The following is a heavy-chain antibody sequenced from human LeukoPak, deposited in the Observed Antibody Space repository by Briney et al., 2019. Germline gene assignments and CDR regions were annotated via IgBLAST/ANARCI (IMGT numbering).Heavy chain of an antibody. V-gene: IGHV3-7*05. Sequence: PGGSLRLSCIASGFTFSSYWMSWVRQAPGGGLEWVANITEDGSEKYYVDFVKGRFTISRDNAKISLYLQMNSLRAEDTAVYYCASQFWWAAVAGTTLDYWGQGTLVTVSS. CDR2: ITEDGSEK. CDR3: ASQFWWAAVAGTTLDY. J-gene: IGHJ4*02. CDR1: GFTFSSYW. D-gene: IGHD6-19*01.